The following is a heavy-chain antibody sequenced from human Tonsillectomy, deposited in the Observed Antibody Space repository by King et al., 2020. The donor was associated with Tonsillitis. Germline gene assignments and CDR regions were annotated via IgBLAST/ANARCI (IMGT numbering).Heavy chain of an antibody. Sequence: QLVQSGAEVKKPGESLKISCKVSEYKFTNYWISWVRQMPGKGLEWMGIIYPGDSDTRYSPSFQGQVTISADKSITTAYLQWSSLQASDTAIYYCATNRFKSTGMDVWGPGTTVIVSS. CDR1: EYKFTNYW. CDR2: IYPGDSDT. J-gene: IGHJ6*02. CDR3: ATNRFKSTGMDV. D-gene: IGHD3-16*02. V-gene: IGHV5-51*01.